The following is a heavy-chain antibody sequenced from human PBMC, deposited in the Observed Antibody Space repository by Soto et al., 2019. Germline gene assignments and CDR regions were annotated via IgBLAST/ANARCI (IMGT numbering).Heavy chain of an antibody. D-gene: IGHD2-15*01. CDR1: GFSFSDYW. CDR2: VKQDGSER. J-gene: IGHJ6*02. CDR3: ARERVVVPATIFYYYALDV. Sequence: EVQLVESGGGLVQPGGSLRLSCAASGFSFSDYWMSWVRQAPGKGLEWVANVKQDGSERYYVDSVKGRFIISRDDAKNSLYLQMNSLRAEDTAVYYCARERVVVPATIFYYYALDVWGQGTTVTVSS. V-gene: IGHV3-7*05.